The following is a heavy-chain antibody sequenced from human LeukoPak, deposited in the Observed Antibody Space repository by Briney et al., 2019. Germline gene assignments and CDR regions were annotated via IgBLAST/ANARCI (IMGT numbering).Heavy chain of an antibody. Sequence: SETLSLTCAVYGGSFSGYYWSWIRQPPGKGLEWIGEINHSGSTNYNPSPKSRVIISVDTSKNQFSLKLSSVTAADTAVYYCARRVRYYYDSSGYSGIIDYWGQGTLVTVSS. J-gene: IGHJ4*02. V-gene: IGHV4-34*01. CDR1: GGSFSGYY. CDR2: INHSGST. CDR3: ARRVRYYYDSSGYSGIIDY. D-gene: IGHD3-22*01.